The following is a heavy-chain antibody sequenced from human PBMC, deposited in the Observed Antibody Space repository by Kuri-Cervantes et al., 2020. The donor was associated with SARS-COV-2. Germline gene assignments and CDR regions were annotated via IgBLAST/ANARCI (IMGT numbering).Heavy chain of an antibody. CDR1: GYSISSGYY. V-gene: IGHV4-38-2*02. D-gene: IGHD5-18*01. CDR2: IYTSGST. CDR3: ARDLGIQLWASPLDP. J-gene: IGHJ5*02. Sequence: SETLSLTCTVSGYSISSGYYWGWIRQPPGKGLEWIGRIYTSGSTNYNPSLKSRVTMSVDTSKNQFSLKLSSVTAADTAVYYCARDLGIQLWASPLDPWGQGTLVTVSS.